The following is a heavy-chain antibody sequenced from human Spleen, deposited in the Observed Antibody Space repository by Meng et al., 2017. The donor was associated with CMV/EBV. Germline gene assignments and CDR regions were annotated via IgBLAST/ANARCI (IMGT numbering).Heavy chain of an antibody. CDR2: ISYDGSNK. J-gene: IGHJ6*02. V-gene: IGHV3-30*03. D-gene: IGHD3-10*01. CDR1: GFTFSSYG. CDR3: AREGYYGSGSYYYYYYGMDV. Sequence: GESLKISCAASGFTFSSYGMHWVRQAPGKGLEWVAVISYDGSNKYYADSVKGRFTISRDNSKNTLYLQMNSLRAEDTAVYYCAREGYYGSGSYYYYYYGMDVWGQGTTVTVSS.